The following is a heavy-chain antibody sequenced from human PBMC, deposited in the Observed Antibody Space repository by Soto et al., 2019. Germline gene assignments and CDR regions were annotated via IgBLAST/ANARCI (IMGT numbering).Heavy chain of an antibody. CDR3: AREFCTANSCYSSAFDV. D-gene: IGHD3-22*01. V-gene: IGHV3-11*01. CDR1: GFTLSDYY. Sequence: GSLRLSCAASGFTLSDYYIFWIRQAPGKGLEWVSYISSSGSIINYADSVKGRFTISRDNAKNSLDLRMNSLTAGDTAVYYCAREFCTANSCYSSAFDVWGQGTMVTVSS. J-gene: IGHJ3*01. CDR2: ISSSGSII.